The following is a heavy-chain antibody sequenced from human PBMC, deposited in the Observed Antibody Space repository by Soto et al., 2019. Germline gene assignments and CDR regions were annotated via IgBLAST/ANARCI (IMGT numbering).Heavy chain of an antibody. J-gene: IGHJ3*02. V-gene: IGHV3-21*01. CDR1: GFTFSTYS. CDR2: ISSGSTYT. Sequence: EVQLVEFGGGLVRPGGSVRLSCAASGFTFSTYSMNWVRQAPGKGLEWVSSISSGSTYTYYTDSLKGRFTISRDNVKNSLYLQLNSLRAEDTAVYYCARGWGTTVVSLDAFDIWGQGTMVTVSS. D-gene: IGHD4-17*01. CDR3: ARGWGTTVVSLDAFDI.